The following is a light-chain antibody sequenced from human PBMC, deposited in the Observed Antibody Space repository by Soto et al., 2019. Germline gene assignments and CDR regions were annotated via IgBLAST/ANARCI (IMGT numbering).Light chain of an antibody. CDR2: AAS. J-gene: IGKJ3*01. Sequence: DIQMTQSPSSLSASVGDRVTITCRASQGISPDLAWYQQKPGKLPKILIYAASTLHSGVPSRFSGGGSGTDLTLTISILQPEDVATYYCQKYNSASFTFGPGTKVDI. CDR1: QGISPD. CDR3: QKYNSASFT. V-gene: IGKV1-27*01.